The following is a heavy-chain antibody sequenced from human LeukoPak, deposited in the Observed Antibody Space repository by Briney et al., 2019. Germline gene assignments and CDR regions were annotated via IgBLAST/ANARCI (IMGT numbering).Heavy chain of an antibody. CDR3: ARDATRFLASIYYYMDV. V-gene: IGHV3-20*01. Sequence: PGGSLRLSCAASGFTVSSNYMTWVRQAPGKGLEWVSGINWNGGSTGYADSVKGRFTISRDNAKNSLYLQMNSLRAEDTALYHCARDATRFLASIYYYMDVWGKGTTVTVSS. CDR2: INWNGGST. J-gene: IGHJ6*03. CDR1: GFTVSSNY. D-gene: IGHD3-3*01.